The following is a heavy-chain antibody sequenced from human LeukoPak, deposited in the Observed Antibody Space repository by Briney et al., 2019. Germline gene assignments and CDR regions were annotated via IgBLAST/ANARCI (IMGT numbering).Heavy chain of an antibody. CDR2: IISDGSNT. D-gene: IGHD3-3*01. CDR3: AGLGYDFWSGYNDGMDV. Sequence: QPGGSLRLSCAASGFPFSSYWMHWVRQAPGKGLVWVSRIISDGSNTSYADSVKGRFTISRDNAKNTLYKQMNSLRAEDTAVYYCAGLGYDFWSGYNDGMDVWGQGTTVTVSS. CDR1: GFPFSSYW. V-gene: IGHV3-74*01. J-gene: IGHJ6*02.